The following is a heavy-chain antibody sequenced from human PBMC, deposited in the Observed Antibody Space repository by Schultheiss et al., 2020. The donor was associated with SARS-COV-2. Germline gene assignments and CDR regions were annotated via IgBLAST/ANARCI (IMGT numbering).Heavy chain of an antibody. V-gene: IGHV4-59*12. CDR1: GFTFSSYD. CDR2: IYYSGST. Sequence: GSLRLSCAASGFTFSSYDMHWVRQAPGKGLEWIGYIYYSGSTNYNPSLKSRVTISVDKSKNQFSLKLSSVTAADTAVYYCARDARAAYYYYGMDVWGQGTTVTVSS. J-gene: IGHJ6*02. D-gene: IGHD6-13*01. CDR3: ARDARAAYYYYGMDV.